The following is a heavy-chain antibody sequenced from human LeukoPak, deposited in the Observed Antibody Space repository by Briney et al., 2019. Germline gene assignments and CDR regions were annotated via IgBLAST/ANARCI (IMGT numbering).Heavy chain of an antibody. CDR3: GRGYWIVYLHLDL. J-gene: IGHJ4*02. D-gene: IGHD1-1*01. Sequence: GGLSDTRMFPVGSLRSSIYYSGWTRQPPGEWLEWLWYIVYNEITYYNPSLKRPVPIPVDTPKTHLFSKLNSVDAADPAVYYRGRGYWIVYLHLDLWGQRTLVTVSS. CDR2: IVYNEIT. V-gene: IGHV4-39*07. CDR1: VGSLRSSIYY.